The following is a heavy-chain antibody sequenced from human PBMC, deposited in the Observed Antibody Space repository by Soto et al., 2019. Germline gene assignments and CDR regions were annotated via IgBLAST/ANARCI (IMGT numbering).Heavy chain of an antibody. V-gene: IGHV3-23*01. CDR1: GFTFSSYA. Sequence: GGSLRLSCAASGFTFSSYAMSWVRQAPRKGLEWVSAISGSGGSTYYADSVKGRFTISRDNSKNTLYLQMNSLRAEDTAVYYCAKDGLTVRGATYGMDVWGQGTTVTVSS. CDR3: AKDGLTVRGATYGMDV. D-gene: IGHD3-10*01. J-gene: IGHJ6*02. CDR2: ISGSGGST.